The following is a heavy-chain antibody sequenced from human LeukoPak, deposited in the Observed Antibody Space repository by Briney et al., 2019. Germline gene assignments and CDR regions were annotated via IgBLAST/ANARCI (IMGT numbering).Heavy chain of an antibody. D-gene: IGHD4-17*01. J-gene: IGHJ4*02. CDR2: INPSGGST. CDR3: ARAQPNDYGDNLDY. Sequence: ASVKVSCKASGYTFTTYYMHWVRQAPGRGLEWMGIINPSGGSTNSAQKFQDRVTMTSDTSTSTVYMELTSLRSEDTAIYYCARAQPNDYGDNLDYWGQGTLVTVSS. CDR1: GYTFTTYY. V-gene: IGHV1-46*01.